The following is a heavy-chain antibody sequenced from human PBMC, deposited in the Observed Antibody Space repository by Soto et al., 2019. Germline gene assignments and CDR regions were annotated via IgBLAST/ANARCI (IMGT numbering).Heavy chain of an antibody. J-gene: IGHJ3*01. CDR2: ITGSGDYT. Sequence: EVQMLESGGGLVQPGGSLRLSCAASGFTFSSYALTWVRQAPGKGLEWVSSITGSGDYTRYTASVKGRFTITRDNAKNTLFLQMKSLRADDTVIYYCGKDPNGDYFGAFDFWGQGTMVNVSS. CDR1: GFTFSSYA. V-gene: IGHV3-23*01. D-gene: IGHD4-17*01. CDR3: GKDPNGDYFGAFDF.